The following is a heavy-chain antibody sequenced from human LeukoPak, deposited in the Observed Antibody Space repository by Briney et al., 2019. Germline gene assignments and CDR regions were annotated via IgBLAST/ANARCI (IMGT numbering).Heavy chain of an antibody. J-gene: IGHJ4*02. CDR3: ASYPHYGDYYRLDY. CDR2: IIPIFGTA. V-gene: IGHV1-69*05. CDR1: GGTFSSYA. Sequence: SVKVSCKASGGTFSSYAISWVRQAPGQGLEWMGRIIPIFGTANYAQKFQGRVTITTGESTSTAYMELSSLRSEDTAVYYCASYPHYGDYYRLDYWGQGTLVTVSS. D-gene: IGHD4-17*01.